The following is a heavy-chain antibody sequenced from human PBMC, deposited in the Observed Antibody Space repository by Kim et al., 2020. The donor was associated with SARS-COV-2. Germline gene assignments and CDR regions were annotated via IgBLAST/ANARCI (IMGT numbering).Heavy chain of an antibody. CDR3: ARDPPYVWGSYRPQPNFDY. Sequence: GGSLRLSCAASGFTFSSYGMHWVRQAPGKGLEWVAVIWYDGSNKYYADSVKGRFTISRDNSKNTLYLQMNSLRAEDTAVYYCARDPPYVWGSYRPQPNFDYWGQGTLVTVSS. CDR1: GFTFSSYG. V-gene: IGHV3-33*01. D-gene: IGHD3-16*02. J-gene: IGHJ4*02. CDR2: IWYDGSNK.